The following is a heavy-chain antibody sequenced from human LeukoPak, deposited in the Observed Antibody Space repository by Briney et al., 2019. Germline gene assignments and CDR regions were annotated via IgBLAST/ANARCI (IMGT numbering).Heavy chain of an antibody. CDR3: ARDGDDYYGSGSYYMDV. CDR1: GYTFTGYY. J-gene: IGHJ6*03. CDR2: INPNSGGT. Sequence: GASVKVSCKASGYTFTGYYMHWVRQAPGQGLEWMGWINPNSGGTNYAQKFQGRVTMTRDTSISTAYMELSRLRSDDTAVYYCARDGDDYYGSGSYYMDVWGKGTTVTISS. D-gene: IGHD3-10*01. V-gene: IGHV1-2*02.